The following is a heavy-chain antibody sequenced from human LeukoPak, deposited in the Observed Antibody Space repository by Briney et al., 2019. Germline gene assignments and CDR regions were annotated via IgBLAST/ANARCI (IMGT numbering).Heavy chain of an antibody. CDR2: ISSSSSYT. Sequence: GGSLRLSCAASGFTFSDYYMSWIRQAPGKGLEWVSYISSSSSYTNYADSVKGRFTISRDNAENSLYLQMNSLRAEDTAVYYCARVDKNYGSGTYYKYFDYWGQGTLVTVSS. D-gene: IGHD3-10*01. V-gene: IGHV3-11*05. J-gene: IGHJ4*02. CDR1: GFTFSDYY. CDR3: ARVDKNYGSGTYYKYFDY.